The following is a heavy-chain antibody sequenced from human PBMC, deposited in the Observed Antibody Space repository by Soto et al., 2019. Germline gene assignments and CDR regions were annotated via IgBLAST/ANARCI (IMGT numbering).Heavy chain of an antibody. CDR2: ISAYNGNT. CDR3: ARYQDIVVVPAANVYYYYGMDV. CDR1: GYTFTSYG. J-gene: IGHJ6*02. D-gene: IGHD2-2*01. Sequence: GASVKVSCKASGYTFTSYGISWVRQAPGQGLGWMGWISAYNGNTNYAQKLQGRVTITADKSTSTAYMELSSLRSEDTAVYYCARYQDIVVVPAANVYYYYGMDVWGQGTKVTVSS. V-gene: IGHV1-18*01.